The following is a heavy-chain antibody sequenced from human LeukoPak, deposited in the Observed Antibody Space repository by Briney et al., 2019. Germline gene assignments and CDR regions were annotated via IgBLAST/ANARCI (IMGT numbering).Heavy chain of an antibody. D-gene: IGHD3-16*01. CDR1: GXTVSSNY. V-gene: IGHV3-53*01. J-gene: IGHJ4*02. CDR2: IYSGGTT. CDR3: ARDLYDYVNY. Sequence: PGGSLRLSCAASGXTVSSNYMSWVRQAPGKGLEWVSVIYSGGTTYYADSVKGRFTISRDNSKNTVYLQMNSLRAEDTAVYYCARDLYDYVNYWGQGTLVTVSS.